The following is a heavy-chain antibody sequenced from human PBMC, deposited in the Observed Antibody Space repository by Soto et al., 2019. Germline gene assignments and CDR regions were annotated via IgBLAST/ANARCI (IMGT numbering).Heavy chain of an antibody. V-gene: IGHV4-31*03. CDR1: GGSITTGGSY. CDR3: ARARFQVLYGKPYFDS. CDR2: IYHSGNT. Sequence: TLSLTCTVSGGSITTGGSYWSWIRQHPGKGLEWIGNIYHSGNTYYNPSLKSRLTISVDTSKNHFSLMVDSVTAADTAVYYCARARFQVLYGKPYFDSWGQGTLVTVSS. J-gene: IGHJ4*02. D-gene: IGHD2-2*02.